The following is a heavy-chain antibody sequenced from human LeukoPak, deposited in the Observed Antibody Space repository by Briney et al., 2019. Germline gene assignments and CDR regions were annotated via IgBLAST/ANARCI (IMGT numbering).Heavy chain of an antibody. CDR2: IYPGDSDT. Sequence: GESLKISCKGSGYSFTSYWIGWVRQMPGKGLEWMGIIYPGDSDTRYSPSFQGQVTTSADKSISTAYLQWSSLKASDTAMYYCARQPMTPLLLDAFDIWGQGTMVTVSS. CDR1: GYSFTSYW. D-gene: IGHD2/OR15-2a*01. V-gene: IGHV5-51*01. CDR3: ARQPMTPLLLDAFDI. J-gene: IGHJ3*02.